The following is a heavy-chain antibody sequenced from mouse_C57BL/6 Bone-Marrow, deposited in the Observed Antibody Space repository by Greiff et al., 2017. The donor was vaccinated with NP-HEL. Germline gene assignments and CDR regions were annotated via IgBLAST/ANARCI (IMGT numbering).Heavy chain of an antibody. D-gene: IGHD1-1*01. CDR1: GYSITSGYY. V-gene: IGHV3-6*01. J-gene: IGHJ3*01. CDR2: ISYDGSN. Sequence: EVHLVESGPGLVKPSQSLSLTCSVTGYSITSGYYWNWIRQFPGNKLEWMGYISYDGSNNYNPSLKNRISITRDTSKNQFFLKLNSVTTEDTATYYCARDGNWFAYWGQGTLVTVSA. CDR3: ARDGNWFAY.